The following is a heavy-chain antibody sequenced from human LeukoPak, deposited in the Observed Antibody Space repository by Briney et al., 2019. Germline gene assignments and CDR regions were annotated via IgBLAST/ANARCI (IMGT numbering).Heavy chain of an antibody. V-gene: IGHV1-3*01. CDR3: AIVVVAAYRQYFQH. D-gene: IGHD2-15*01. J-gene: IGHJ1*01. Sequence: ASVKVSCKASGYTFTSYAMHWVRQAPGQRLEWMGWINAGNGNTKYSQKFQGRVTITRDTSASTAYMELSSLRSEDTAVYYCAIVVVAAYRQYFQHWGQGTLVTVSS. CDR2: INAGNGNT. CDR1: GYTFTSYA.